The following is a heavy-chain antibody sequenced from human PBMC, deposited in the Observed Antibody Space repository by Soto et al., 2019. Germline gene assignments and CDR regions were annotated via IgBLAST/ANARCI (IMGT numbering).Heavy chain of an antibody. CDR3: ARNGHCSGGSCYSHYYYGMDV. CDR1: GGTFSSYA. D-gene: IGHD2-15*01. V-gene: IGHV1-69*13. CDR2: IIPIFGTA. Sequence: ASVKVSCKASGGTFSSYAISWVRQAPGQGLEWMGGIIPIFGTANYAQKFQGRVTITADESTSTAYMELSSLRSEDTAVYYCARNGHCSGGSCYSHYYYGMDVWGQGTTVTVSS. J-gene: IGHJ6*02.